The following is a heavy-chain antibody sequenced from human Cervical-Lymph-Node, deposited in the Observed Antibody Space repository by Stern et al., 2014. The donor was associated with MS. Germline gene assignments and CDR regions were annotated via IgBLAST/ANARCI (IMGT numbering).Heavy chain of an antibody. CDR3: ASAYSSSHYYFDY. CDR1: GFSFSRYA. Sequence: VQLVESGGGVVQPGRSLRLSCAASGFSFSRYALHWVSQAPGKGLEWLALIWYDGSNTYYADSVTGRFTISRDNFKNTLYLQMNSLRAEDTAVYYCASAYSSSHYYFDYWGQGTLVTVSS. V-gene: IGHV3-33*01. D-gene: IGHD6-13*01. J-gene: IGHJ4*02. CDR2: IWYDGSNT.